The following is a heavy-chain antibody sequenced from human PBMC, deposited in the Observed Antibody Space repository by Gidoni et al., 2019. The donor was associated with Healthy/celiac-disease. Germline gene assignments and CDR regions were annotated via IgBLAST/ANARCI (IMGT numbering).Heavy chain of an antibody. V-gene: IGHV6-1*01. CDR3: AREMDNWNGDAFDI. CDR1: GDSVSSNSAA. Sequence: QVQLQQSGPGLVKPAQTRSLNCAITGDSVSSNSAAWNWIRQSPSRGLEWLGRTYYRSKWYNDYAVPVKSRITINPDTSKTQFSLQLNSVTPEDTAVYYCAREMDNWNGDAFDIWGQGTMVTVSS. CDR2: TYYRSKWYN. D-gene: IGHD1-1*01. J-gene: IGHJ3*02.